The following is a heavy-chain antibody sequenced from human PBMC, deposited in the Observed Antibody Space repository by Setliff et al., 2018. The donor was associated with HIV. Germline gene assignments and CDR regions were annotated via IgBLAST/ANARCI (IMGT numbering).Heavy chain of an antibody. J-gene: IGHJ4*02. CDR1: GGSISSRSYY. Sequence: SETLSLTCTVSGGSISSRSYYWGWIRQPPGKGLEWIGSISYSGSTYYNPSLKSRVTISVDTSKNQFSLKLSSVTAADTAVYYCARSISSGWYYGYFDYWGQGTLVTVSS. D-gene: IGHD6-19*01. CDR2: ISYSGST. V-gene: IGHV4-39*07. CDR3: ARSISSGWYYGYFDY.